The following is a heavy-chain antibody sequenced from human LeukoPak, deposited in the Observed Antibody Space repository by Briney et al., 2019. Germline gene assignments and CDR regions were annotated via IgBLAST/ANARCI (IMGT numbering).Heavy chain of an antibody. CDR3: ARGGAYSSSWYMVDAFDI. D-gene: IGHD6-13*01. CDR2: IKQDGSEK. Sequence: GGSLRLSCAASGFTFSSYWMSWVRQAPGKGLEWVANIKQDGSEKYYVDSVKGRFTISRDNAKNSLYLQMNSLRAEDTAVYYCARGGAYSSSWYMVDAFDIWGQGTMVTVSS. V-gene: IGHV3-7*01. CDR1: GFTFSSYW. J-gene: IGHJ3*02.